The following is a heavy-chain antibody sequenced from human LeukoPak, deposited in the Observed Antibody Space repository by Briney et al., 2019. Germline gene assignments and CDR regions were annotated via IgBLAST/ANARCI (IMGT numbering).Heavy chain of an antibody. CDR2: VRGSASDT. D-gene: IGHD5-12*01. V-gene: IGHV3-23*01. CDR3: AKTSRVNSAYDSPFDY. J-gene: IGHJ4*02. CDR1: GFTFSSYW. Sequence: GGSLRLSCAASGFTFSSYWMYWVRQAPGKGLEWVSAVRGSASDTYYADSVKGRFTISRDNSKNTLYLQMNSLRAEDTAIYFCAKTSRVNSAYDSPFDYWGQGTLVTVSS.